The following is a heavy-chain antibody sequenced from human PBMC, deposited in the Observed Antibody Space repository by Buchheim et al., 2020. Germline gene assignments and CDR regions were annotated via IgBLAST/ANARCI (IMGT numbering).Heavy chain of an antibody. CDR2: IWYDGSNK. Sequence: QVQLVESGGGVVQPGRSLRLSCAASGFTFSSYGMHWVRQAPGKGLEWVAVIWYDGSNKYYADSVKGRFTISRDNSKNTLYLQMNSLRAEDTAVYYCARDYCGGDCYVFDYWGQGTL. CDR3: ARDYCGGDCYVFDY. D-gene: IGHD2-21*02. J-gene: IGHJ4*02. CDR1: GFTFSSYG. V-gene: IGHV3-33*01.